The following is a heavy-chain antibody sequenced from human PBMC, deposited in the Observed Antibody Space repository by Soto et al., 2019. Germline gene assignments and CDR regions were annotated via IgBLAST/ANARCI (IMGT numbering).Heavy chain of an antibody. CDR2: INHSGST. Sequence: SETLSLTCAVYVGSFSGYYWSWIRQPPGKGLEWIGEINHSGSTNYNPSLKSRVTISVDTSKNQFSLKLSSVTAADTAVYYCARSKWLRFSTGAYFDYWGQGTLVTVSS. J-gene: IGHJ4*02. V-gene: IGHV4-34*01. CDR3: ARSKWLRFSTGAYFDY. D-gene: IGHD5-12*01. CDR1: VGSFSGYY.